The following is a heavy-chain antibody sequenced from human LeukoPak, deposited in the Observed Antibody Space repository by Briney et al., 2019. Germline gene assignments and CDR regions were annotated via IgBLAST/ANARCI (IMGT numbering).Heavy chain of an antibody. V-gene: IGHV4-38-2*02. J-gene: IGHJ6*03. CDR1: GHSISSGYY. CDR2: IYHSGTT. CDR3: ARDQPYIDV. Sequence: SETLSLTCTVSGHSISSGYYWGWIRQPPGKGLEWIGSIYHSGTTYYNPSLKSRVTISVDTSKNQFSLKLCSVTAADTAVYYCARDQPYIDVWGKGTTVTVSS.